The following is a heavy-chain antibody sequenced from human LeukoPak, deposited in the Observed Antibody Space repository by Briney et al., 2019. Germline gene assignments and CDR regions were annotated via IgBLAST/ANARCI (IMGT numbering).Heavy chain of an antibody. J-gene: IGHJ5*02. D-gene: IGHD2-2*01. CDR3: ARDDADQHLFDP. V-gene: IGHV1-2*02. Sequence: ASVKVSCKASAYTLTGYYMHWVRQAPGQGLEWMGWINPNSGGTNYAQKLQGRVTMTTDTSTSTAYMELRSLRSDDTAVYYCARDDADQHLFDPWGQGTLVTVSS. CDR2: INPNSGGT. CDR1: AYTLTGYY.